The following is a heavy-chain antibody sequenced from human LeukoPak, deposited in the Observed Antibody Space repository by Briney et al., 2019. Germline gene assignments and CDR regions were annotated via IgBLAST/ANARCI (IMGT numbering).Heavy chain of an antibody. Sequence: AGGSLRLSCAASGFTFSSYAMSWVRQAPGKGLEWVSAISATGVSTYYADSVKGRFTISRDNSKNTLYLQINSLGAEDTAVYYCAKDLRAAAGAFDPWGQGTLVTVSS. J-gene: IGHJ5*02. CDR2: ISATGVST. D-gene: IGHD1-14*01. V-gene: IGHV3-23*01. CDR1: GFTFSSYA. CDR3: AKDLRAAAGAFDP.